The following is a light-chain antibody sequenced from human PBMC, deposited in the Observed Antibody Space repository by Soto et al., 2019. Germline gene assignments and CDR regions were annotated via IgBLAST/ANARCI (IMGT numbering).Light chain of an antibody. CDR1: QNINNNY. CDR3: QQYGSSPRT. CDR2: VSS. Sequence: EIVLTQSLGTLSLSPGARATLSCRASQNINNNYLAWYQQTPGQAPRLLIYVSSSRATGIPDGFSGSGSVTDFTLTISRLEPEDFAVYYCQQYGSSPRTFGQGTKVEIK. V-gene: IGKV3-20*01. J-gene: IGKJ1*01.